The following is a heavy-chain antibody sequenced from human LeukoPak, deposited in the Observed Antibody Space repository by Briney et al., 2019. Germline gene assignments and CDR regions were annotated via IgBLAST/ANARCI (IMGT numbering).Heavy chain of an antibody. J-gene: IGHJ5*02. Sequence: GGSLRLSCAASGFTFSSHALHWVRQAPGKGLEWVAVISSDGSYKYYADSVKGRFTISRDNAKNSLYLQMNSLRAEDTAVYYCARRLGLGFGEYSNNWFDPWGQGTLVTVSS. CDR2: ISSDGSYK. D-gene: IGHD3-10*01. CDR3: ARRLGLGFGEYSNNWFDP. V-gene: IGHV3-30*04. CDR1: GFTFSSHA.